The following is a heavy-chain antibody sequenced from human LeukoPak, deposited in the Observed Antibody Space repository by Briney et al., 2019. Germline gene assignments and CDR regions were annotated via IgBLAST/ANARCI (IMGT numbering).Heavy chain of an antibody. Sequence: SQTLSLTCAISGDIVSSNSVTWNWIRQSPSRGLEWLGRTYYRSTWYNDYAVSVRGRITVNPDTSKNQFSLHLNSVTPEDTAVYYCARRLTQYDCYDPWGQGILVTVSS. J-gene: IGHJ5*02. D-gene: IGHD2-2*01. CDR1: GDIVSSNSVT. CDR3: ARRLTQYDCYDP. V-gene: IGHV6-1*01. CDR2: TYYRSTWYN.